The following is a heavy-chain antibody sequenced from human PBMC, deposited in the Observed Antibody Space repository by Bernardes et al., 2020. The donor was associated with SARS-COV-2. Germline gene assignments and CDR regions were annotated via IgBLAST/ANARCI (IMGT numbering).Heavy chain of an antibody. D-gene: IGHD2-21*01. CDR2: IVVGSGKT. Sequence: SVKVSCKDYGFTFTSSEMQWVRQARGQRLEGKGWIVVGSGKTKYAQKFQERVTITREVSTSKAYMKLSSLRSEDTAVYYCAADLGYCGGDCFDYWGQGTLVTVSS. V-gene: IGHV1-58*02. CDR3: AADLGYCGGDCFDY. CDR1: GFTFTSSE. J-gene: IGHJ4*02.